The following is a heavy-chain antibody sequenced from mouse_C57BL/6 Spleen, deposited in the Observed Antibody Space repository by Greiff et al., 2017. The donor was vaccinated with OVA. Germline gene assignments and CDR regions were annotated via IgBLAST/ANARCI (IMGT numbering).Heavy chain of an antibody. CDR1: GYAFTNYL. CDR3: ARSFITTVVGWYFDV. Sequence: VQLQQSGAELVRPGTSVKVSCKASGYAFTNYLIEWVKQRPGQGLEWIGVINPGSGGTNYNEKFKGKATLTADKSSSTAYMQLSSLTSEDSAVYFCARSFITTVVGWYFDVWGTGTTVTVSS. V-gene: IGHV1-54*01. J-gene: IGHJ1*03. CDR2: INPGSGGT. D-gene: IGHD1-1*01.